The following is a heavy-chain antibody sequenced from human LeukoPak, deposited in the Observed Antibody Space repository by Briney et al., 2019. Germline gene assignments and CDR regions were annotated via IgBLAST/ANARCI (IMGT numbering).Heavy chain of an antibody. J-gene: IGHJ4*02. CDR2: VSGSGGST. CDR1: AFNFRPYA. V-gene: IGHV3-23*01. Sequence: QPGGSLRLSCAASAFNFRPYAMIWVRQAPGKGLEWVSTVSGSGGSTYYADSVKGRFTISRDNSNNTLYLEMNSLRAEDTAVYYCAKGAASRGYTYVANWGQGTLVTVSS. CDR3: AKGAASRGYTYVAN. D-gene: IGHD5-18*01.